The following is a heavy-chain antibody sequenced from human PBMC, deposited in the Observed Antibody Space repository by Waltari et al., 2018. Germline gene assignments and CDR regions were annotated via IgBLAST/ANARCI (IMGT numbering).Heavy chain of an antibody. V-gene: IGHV1-2*02. CDR1: GYTFTGYY. Sequence: QVQLVQSGAEVKKPGASVKVSCKTSGYTFTGYYMHWVRQAPGQGLEWMGWINPNSGGTNYAQKFQGRVTLTRDTSSSTVYMELSRLRSDDTAIYYCARGGSYIEYLQHWGQGTLVTVSS. CDR2: INPNSGGT. CDR3: ARGGSYIEYLQH. J-gene: IGHJ1*01. D-gene: IGHD1-26*01.